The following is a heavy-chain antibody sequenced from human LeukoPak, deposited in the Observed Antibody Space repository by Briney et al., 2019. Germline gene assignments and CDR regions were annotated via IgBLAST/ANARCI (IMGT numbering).Heavy chain of an antibody. J-gene: IGHJ6*03. CDR2: ISGSGGST. Sequence: PGGSLRLSCAASGFTFSSYGMSWVRQAPGKGLEWVSAISGSGGSTYYADSVKGRFTISRDNSKNTLYLQMNSLRAEHTAVYYCARCRATALYYYYYYMDVWGKGTTVTVSS. CDR1: GFTFSSYG. V-gene: IGHV3-23*01. D-gene: IGHD5-12*01. CDR3: ARCRATALYYYYYYMDV.